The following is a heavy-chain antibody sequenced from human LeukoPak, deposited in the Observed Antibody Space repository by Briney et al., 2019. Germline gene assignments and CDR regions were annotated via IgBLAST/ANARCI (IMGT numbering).Heavy chain of an antibody. CDR2: ISGSGST. V-gene: IGHV3-23*01. Sequence: GGSLRLSCAASGVTFRSYGMSWVRQAPGEGLEWVSAISGSGSTYHADSVKGRFTISRDIFKNTLYLQMNSLRAEDTAVYYCVHGGLYYLDYWGQGTLVTVSS. D-gene: IGHD3-10*01. J-gene: IGHJ4*02. CDR1: GVTFRSYG. CDR3: VHGGLYYLDY.